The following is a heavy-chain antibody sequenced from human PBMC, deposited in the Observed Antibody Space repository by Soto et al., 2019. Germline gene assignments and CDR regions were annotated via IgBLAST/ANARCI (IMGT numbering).Heavy chain of an antibody. CDR3: AGHVRGAVTMNWFDP. D-gene: IGHD3-10*02. CDR1: GGSIISSNFY. J-gene: IGHJ5*02. V-gene: IGHV4-39*01. Sequence: SETLSLTCTVSGGSIISSNFYWGWIRQPPGKGLEWIGSVEYGGSTYDNPSLKSRVTLSADTSKNQFSLKLTSVTAADTAIYYCAGHVRGAVTMNWFDPWGHGTLVTVS. CDR2: VEYGGST.